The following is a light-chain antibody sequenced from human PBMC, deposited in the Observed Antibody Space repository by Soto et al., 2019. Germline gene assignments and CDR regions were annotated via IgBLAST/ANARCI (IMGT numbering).Light chain of an antibody. J-gene: IGLJ3*02. Sequence: QSALTQPASVSGSPGQSITISCTGTSSDVGGYKYVSWYQQHPGKAPKLMIYGVSNRPSGVSNRFSGSKSGNTASLTVSGLQAEDEADYYCSSYSSVTTLWVFGGGTKLTVL. CDR3: SSYSSVTTLWV. CDR2: GVS. CDR1: SSDVGGYKY. V-gene: IGLV2-14*01.